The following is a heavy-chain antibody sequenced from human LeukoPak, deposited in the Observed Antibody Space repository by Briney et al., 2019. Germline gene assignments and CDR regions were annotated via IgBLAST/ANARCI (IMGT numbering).Heavy chain of an antibody. CDR2: INPSGGST. V-gene: IGHV1-46*01. J-gene: IGHJ4*02. D-gene: IGHD3-3*01. CDR3: ATSPPPILRFLEWLPDFDY. Sequence: ASVTVSCTASGYTFTSYYMHWVRQAPGQGLEWMGIINPSGGSTSYAQKFQGRVTMTRDTSTSTVYMELSSLRSEDTAVYYCATSPPPILRFLEWLPDFDYWGQGTLVTVSS. CDR1: GYTFTSYY.